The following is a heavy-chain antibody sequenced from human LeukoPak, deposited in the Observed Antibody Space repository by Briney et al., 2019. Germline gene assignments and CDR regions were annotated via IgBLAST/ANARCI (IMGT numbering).Heavy chain of an antibody. CDR3: ATEGGYCSRTSCYRGDYFDY. D-gene: IGHD2-2*02. CDR2: IKQDGSEK. CDR1: GFTFSSYW. J-gene: IGHJ4*02. V-gene: IGHV3-7*01. Sequence: GGSLRLSCAASGFTFSSYWMSWVRQAPGKGLEWVANIKQDGSEKYYVDSVKGRFTISRDNAKNSLYLQMNSLRVEDTAVYYCATEGGYCSRTSCYRGDYFDYWGQGTLVTVSS.